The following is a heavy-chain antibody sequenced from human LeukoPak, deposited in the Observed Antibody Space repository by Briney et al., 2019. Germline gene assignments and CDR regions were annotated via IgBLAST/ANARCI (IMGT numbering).Heavy chain of an antibody. CDR2: IDPGDSDT. D-gene: IGHD3-22*01. CDR1: GYSFTSYW. J-gene: IGHJ3*02. Sequence: GESLQFSCKGSGYSFTSYWIGWVRQMPGKGLEWMGIIDPGDSDTRYSPSFQGQVTISADKSISTAYLQWSSLKASDTAMYYCARQGPQGDSKGRDAFDIWGQGTMVTVSS. CDR3: ARQGPQGDSKGRDAFDI. V-gene: IGHV5-51*01.